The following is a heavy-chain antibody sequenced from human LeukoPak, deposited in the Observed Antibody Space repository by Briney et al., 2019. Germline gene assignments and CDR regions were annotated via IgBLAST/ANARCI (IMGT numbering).Heavy chain of an antibody. Sequence: SETLSLTCTVSGGSISSSSYYWGWIRQPPGKGLEWIGSIYYSGSTYYNPSLKSRVTISVDTSKNQFSLKLSSVTAADTAVYYCARLPLYDILTGLDYWGQGTLVTVSS. D-gene: IGHD3-9*01. CDR1: GGSISSSSYY. V-gene: IGHV4-39*01. CDR3: ARLPLYDILTGLDY. CDR2: IYYSGST. J-gene: IGHJ4*02.